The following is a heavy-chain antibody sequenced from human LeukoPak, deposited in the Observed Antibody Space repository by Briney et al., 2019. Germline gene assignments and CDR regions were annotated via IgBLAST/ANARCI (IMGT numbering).Heavy chain of an antibody. J-gene: IGHJ4*02. CDR2: TSGNGAKT. Sequence: GGSLRLSCAASGFTFSSYAMSWVRQAPGKGLEWVSATSGNGAKTYYADSVKGRFAISRDNSKNTLYLQMNGLRAEDTAVYYCAKDSGWPFDYWGQGTLVTVSS. CDR1: GFTFSSYA. V-gene: IGHV3-23*01. CDR3: AKDSGWPFDY. D-gene: IGHD6-19*01.